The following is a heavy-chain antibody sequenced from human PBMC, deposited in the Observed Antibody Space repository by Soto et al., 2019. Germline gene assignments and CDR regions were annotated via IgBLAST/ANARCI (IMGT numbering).Heavy chain of an antibody. D-gene: IGHD3-22*01. CDR2: IKEGGTAK. CDR3: TTDRGYLTFDY. V-gene: IGHV3-7*01. J-gene: IGHJ4*02. CDR1: GFTFSNSW. Sequence: GGSLRLSCAASGFTFSNSWMNWVRQAPGKGLEWVANIKEGGTAKYYLDSVKGRFTVSRDNVKNSLYLQMNSLRAEDTAMYYCTTDRGYLTFDYWGPGTLVTVSS.